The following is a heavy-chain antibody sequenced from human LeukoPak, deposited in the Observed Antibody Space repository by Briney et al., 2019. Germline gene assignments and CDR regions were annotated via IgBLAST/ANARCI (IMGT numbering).Heavy chain of an antibody. Sequence: GGSLRLSCAASGFTFSSYWMSWVRQAPGKGLEWVANIKQDGSEKCYVDSVKGRFTISRDNAKNSLYLQMNSLRAEDTAVYYCAKGEYYYDSSGYYFVYRPFDYWGQGTLVTVSS. CDR1: GFTFSSYW. V-gene: IGHV3-7*03. CDR2: IKQDGSEK. D-gene: IGHD3-22*01. J-gene: IGHJ4*02. CDR3: AKGEYYYDSSGYYFVYRPFDY.